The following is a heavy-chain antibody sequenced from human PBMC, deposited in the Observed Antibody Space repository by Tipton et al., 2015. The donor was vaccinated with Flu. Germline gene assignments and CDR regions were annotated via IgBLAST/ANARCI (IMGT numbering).Heavy chain of an antibody. J-gene: IGHJ5*02. CDR3: ARGSGSGPKDWFDP. V-gene: IGHV6-1*01. CDR1: GDSVSSNVAT. Sequence: LVKPTQTLSLTCVISGDSVSSNVATWNWIRQSPSRGLGWLGKTYQRSMWHHIYAVSLKGRITITPDTSKNQFSLQLNSVTPDDTAVYYCARGSGSGPKDWFDPWGQGTQVTVSA. CDR2: TYQRSMWHH. D-gene: IGHD3-10*01.